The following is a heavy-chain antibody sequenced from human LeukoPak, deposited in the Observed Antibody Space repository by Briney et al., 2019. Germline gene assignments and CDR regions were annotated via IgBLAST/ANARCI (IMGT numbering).Heavy chain of an antibody. J-gene: IGHJ6*03. CDR1: GFTVSSNY. V-gene: IGHV3-53*01. CDR2: IYSCGST. Sequence: GGSLRLSCAASGFTVSSNYMSWVRQAPGKGLEWVSVIYSCGSTYYADSVKGRFTISRDNSKNTLYLQMNSLRAEDTAVYYCAKVAGRTFGEVIVSRARNYMDVWGKGTTVSVSS. D-gene: IGHD3-16*02. CDR3: AKVAGRTFGEVIVSRARNYMDV.